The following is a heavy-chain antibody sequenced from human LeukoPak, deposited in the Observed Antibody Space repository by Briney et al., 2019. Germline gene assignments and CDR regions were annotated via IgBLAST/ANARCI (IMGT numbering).Heavy chain of an antibody. D-gene: IGHD3-10*01. Sequence: ASVKVSCKASGYTFTDYYMHWVRQAPGQGLEWMGWINPNSGGTNFAQKFQGRVTMTRDTSISTAYMELSSLRSEDTAVYYCARTPPRRITMVRGVLDYWGQGTLVTVSS. CDR3: ARTPPRRITMVRGVLDY. CDR1: GYTFTDYY. J-gene: IGHJ4*02. V-gene: IGHV1-2*02. CDR2: INPNSGGT.